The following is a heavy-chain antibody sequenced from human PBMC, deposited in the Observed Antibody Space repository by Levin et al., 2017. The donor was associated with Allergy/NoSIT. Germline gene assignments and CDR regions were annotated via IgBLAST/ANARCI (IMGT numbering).Heavy chain of an antibody. CDR3: AGGHGDSSGRPSYMDV. V-gene: IGHV1-46*01. Sequence: ASVKVSCKASGYTFTSYYMHWVRQAPGQGLEWMGIINPSGGSTSYAQKFQGRVTMTRDTSTSTVYMELSSLRSEDTAVYYCAGGHGDSSGRPSYMDVWGKGTTVTVSS. CDR2: INPSGGST. D-gene: IGHD2-21*01. J-gene: IGHJ6*03. CDR1: GYTFTSYY.